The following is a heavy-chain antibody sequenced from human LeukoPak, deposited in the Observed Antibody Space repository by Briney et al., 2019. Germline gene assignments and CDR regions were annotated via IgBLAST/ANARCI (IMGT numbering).Heavy chain of an antibody. D-gene: IGHD3-16*02. CDR2: ISYDGSNK. CDR1: GFTFSSYG. V-gene: IGHV3-30*18. Sequence: GGSLRLSCAASGFTFSSYGMHWVRQAPGKGLEWVAVISYDGSNKYYADSVKGRFTISRYNSKNTLYLQMNSLRAEDTAVYYCAKDRYTHTIEYYFDYWGQGTLVTVSS. J-gene: IGHJ4*02. CDR3: AKDRYTHTIEYYFDY.